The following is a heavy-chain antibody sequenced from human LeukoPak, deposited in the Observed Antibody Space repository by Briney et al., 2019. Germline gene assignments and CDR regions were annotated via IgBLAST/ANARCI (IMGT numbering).Heavy chain of an antibody. D-gene: IGHD3-10*01. CDR2: INWNGGST. J-gene: IGHJ4*02. CDR1: GFTFGDYG. CDR3: ARDRGENFITMVRGVIITLNY. Sequence: GGSLRLSCAASGFTFGDYGMSWVRQAPGKGLEWVSGINWNGGSTGYADSVKGRFTISRDNAKNSLYLQMNSLRAEDTALYYCARDRGENFITMVRGVIITLNYWGQGTLVTVSS. V-gene: IGHV3-20*04.